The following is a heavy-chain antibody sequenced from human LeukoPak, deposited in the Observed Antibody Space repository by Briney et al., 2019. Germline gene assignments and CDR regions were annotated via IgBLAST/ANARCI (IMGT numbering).Heavy chain of an antibody. V-gene: IGHV3-23*01. CDR3: AKVRSGNNYYFDY. D-gene: IGHD1/OR15-1a*01. CDR1: GFTFSDFA. CDR2: MSASGSHT. J-gene: IGHJ4*02. Sequence: GGSLRLSCAASGFTFSDFAMSWVRQAPGKGLEWVSGMSASGSHTHSADFVKGRFTISRDNFKNTLYLQMNGLRVEDTAVYYCAKVRSGNNYYFDYWGQGTLFTVSS.